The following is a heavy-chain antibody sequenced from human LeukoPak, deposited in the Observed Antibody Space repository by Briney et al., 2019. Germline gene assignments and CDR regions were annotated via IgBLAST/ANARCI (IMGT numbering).Heavy chain of an antibody. CDR3: ARDTGLGSGWSLDAFDI. Sequence: GGSLRLSCAASGFTFSDYYMNWVRQAPGKGLEWVSSISSSSSYIYYADSVKGRFTISRDNAKNSLYLQMNSLRAEDTAVYYCARDTGLGSGWSLDAFDIWGQGTTVTVSS. V-gene: IGHV3-21*01. CDR2: ISSSSSYI. D-gene: IGHD6-19*01. CDR1: GFTFSDYY. J-gene: IGHJ3*02.